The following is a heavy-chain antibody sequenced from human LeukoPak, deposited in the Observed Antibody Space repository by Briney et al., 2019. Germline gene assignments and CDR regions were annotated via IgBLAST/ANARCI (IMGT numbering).Heavy chain of an antibody. CDR1: GYRFTSNW. D-gene: IGHD3-10*01. CDR2: IYPDDSTS. CDR3: ARTFGESPLNYYYGMDL. V-gene: IGHV5-51*01. Sequence: GESLKISCKGSGYRFTSNWIGWMRQMPGKGLEWMGIIYPDDSTSRYSPSFQGQVTISADKSISTAYLQWSSLKASDTAMYYCARTFGESPLNYYYGMDLWGQGTTVTVSS. J-gene: IGHJ6*02.